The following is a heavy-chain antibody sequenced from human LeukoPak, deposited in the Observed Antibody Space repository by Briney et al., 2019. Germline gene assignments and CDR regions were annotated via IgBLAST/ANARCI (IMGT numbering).Heavy chain of an antibody. J-gene: IGHJ4*02. CDR2: FDPEDGET. CDR3: ATESPPYYDSSGYPNPFDY. D-gene: IGHD3-22*01. Sequence: ASVKVSCKVSGYTLTELSMHWVRQAPGKGLEWMGGFDPEDGETIYAQKFQGRVTMTEDTSTDTAYMELSSLRSEDTAVYYCATESPPYYDSSGYPNPFDYWGQGTLVTVSS. CDR1: GYTLTELS. V-gene: IGHV1-24*01.